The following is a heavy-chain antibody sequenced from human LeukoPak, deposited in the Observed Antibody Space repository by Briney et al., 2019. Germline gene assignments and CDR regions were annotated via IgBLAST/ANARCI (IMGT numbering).Heavy chain of an antibody. CDR2: ISAHNGNT. CDR1: GYTFTSYG. CDR3: ARAAYYDSSGYYLPDY. Sequence: VASVKVSCKASGYTFTSYGISWVRPAPGQGLEWMGWISAHNGNTNYAQKLQGRVTMTTDTSTSTAYMELRSLRSDDTAVYYCARAAYYDSSGYYLPDYWGQGTLVTVSS. J-gene: IGHJ4*02. V-gene: IGHV1-18*01. D-gene: IGHD3-22*01.